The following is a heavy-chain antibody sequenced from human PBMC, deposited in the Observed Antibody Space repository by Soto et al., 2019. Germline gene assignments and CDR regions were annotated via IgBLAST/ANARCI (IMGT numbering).Heavy chain of an antibody. D-gene: IGHD2-2*02. Sequence: PWGSLRLPCATSGFTFSIHGMHRVRQAPGKGLEWVAVISYDGSNKYYADSVKGRFTISRDNSKNTLYLQMNSLRAEDTAVYYCAKPLVPAAIYYGMDVWGQGTTVTVSS. J-gene: IGHJ6*02. CDR3: AKPLVPAAIYYGMDV. V-gene: IGHV3-30*18. CDR2: ISYDGSNK. CDR1: GFTFSIHG.